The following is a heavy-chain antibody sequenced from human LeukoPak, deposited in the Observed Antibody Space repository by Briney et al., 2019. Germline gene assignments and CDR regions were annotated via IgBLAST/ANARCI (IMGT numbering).Heavy chain of an antibody. CDR1: GGSISSGGYY. J-gene: IGHJ4*02. CDR3: ASADYYDSSGYPNGFDY. Sequence: PSQTLSLTCTVSGGSISSGGYYWSWIRQHPGTGLEWIGYIYYSGSTYYNPSLKSRVTISVDTSKNQFSLKLSSVTAADTAVYYCASADYYDSSGYPNGFDYWGQGTLVTVSS. V-gene: IGHV4-31*03. D-gene: IGHD3-22*01. CDR2: IYYSGST.